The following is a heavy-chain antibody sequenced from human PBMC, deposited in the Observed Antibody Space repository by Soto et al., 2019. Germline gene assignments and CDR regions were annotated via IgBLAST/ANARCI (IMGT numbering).Heavy chain of an antibody. CDR1: GYTFTSYA. Sequence: GASVKVSCKASGYTFTSYAMHWLLQAPGQRLEWMGWINAGNGNTKYSQKFQGRVTITRDTSASTAYMELSSLRSEDTAVYYCASSGSYWGIDYWGRGTLVTVSS. CDR3: ASSGSYWGIDY. D-gene: IGHD1-26*01. CDR2: INAGNGNT. J-gene: IGHJ4*02. V-gene: IGHV1-3*01.